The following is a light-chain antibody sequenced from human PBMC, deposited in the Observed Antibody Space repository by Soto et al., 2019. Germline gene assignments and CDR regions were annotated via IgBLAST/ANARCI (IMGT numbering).Light chain of an antibody. Sequence: QSVLTQPPSVSGAPGQRVTISCTGSSSNIGANYDVHWYQHLPGTAPKLLIYGNNNRPSGVPDRFSGSRSGTSASLAITGLQAEDESDFYCQSYDSNLSVVFGGGTKVTVL. CDR2: GNN. CDR1: SSNIGANYD. V-gene: IGLV1-40*01. J-gene: IGLJ2*01. CDR3: QSYDSNLSVV.